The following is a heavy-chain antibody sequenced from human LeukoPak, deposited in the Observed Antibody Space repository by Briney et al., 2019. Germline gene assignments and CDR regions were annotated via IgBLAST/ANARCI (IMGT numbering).Heavy chain of an antibody. V-gene: IGHV1-8*03. CDR3: ARVAAGGNRFWFDP. CDR1: GYTFTSYY. J-gene: IGHJ5*02. CDR2: MNPNSGNT. Sequence: ASVKVSCKASGYTFTSYYINWVRQATGQGLEWMGWMNPNSGNTGYAQKFQGRVTITRNTSISTAYMELSSLRSEDTAVFYCARVAAGGNRFWFDPWGQGTLVTVSS. D-gene: IGHD6-13*01.